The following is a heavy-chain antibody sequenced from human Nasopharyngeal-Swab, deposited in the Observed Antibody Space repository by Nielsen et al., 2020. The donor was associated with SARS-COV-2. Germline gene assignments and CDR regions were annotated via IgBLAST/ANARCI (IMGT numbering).Heavy chain of an antibody. CDR2: LYWDDDN. J-gene: IGHJ4*02. Sequence: GPTLVKPSQTLTLTCTFSGFSLSTSKVGVSWVRQLPGKALEWLALLYWDDDNRYNPSLKNRITITRDTSKNQVVLTMTNMDPVDTATYYCVHSTGWRLDYWGQGTPVTVSS. CDR1: GFSLSTSKVG. V-gene: IGHV2-5*02. D-gene: IGHD6-19*01. CDR3: VHSTGWRLDY.